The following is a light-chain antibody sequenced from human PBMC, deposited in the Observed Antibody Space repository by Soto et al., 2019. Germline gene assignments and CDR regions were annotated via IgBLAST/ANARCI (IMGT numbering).Light chain of an antibody. V-gene: IGKV3-11*01. CDR2: DAS. J-gene: IGKJ1*01. CDR1: QSVSSY. CDR3: HHFGSLPET. Sequence: IVLTQSPATLSLSPGERATLSCRASQSVSSYLAWYQQKPGQAPRLLIYDASNRATGIPARFSGSGSGTDFTLTISSLEPEDFAVYYCHHFGSLPETFGQGTNVE.